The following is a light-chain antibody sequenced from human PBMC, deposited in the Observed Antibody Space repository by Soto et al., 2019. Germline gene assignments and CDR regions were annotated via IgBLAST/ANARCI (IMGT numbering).Light chain of an antibody. CDR3: QQYNSLPIT. CDR1: QTVSSN. CDR2: GAS. Sequence: EIVLSHSLDTLSLTPGERATLSCRASQTVSSNFLAWYQQRPGQAPRLLIYGASTRATGIPARFSGSGSGTEFTLSISSLQSEDFAVYYCQQYNSLPITFGQGTRLEIK. J-gene: IGKJ5*01. V-gene: IGKV3-15*01.